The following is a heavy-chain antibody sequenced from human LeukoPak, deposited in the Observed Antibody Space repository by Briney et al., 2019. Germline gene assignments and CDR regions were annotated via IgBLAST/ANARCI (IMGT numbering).Heavy chain of an antibody. V-gene: IGHV3-66*01. Sequence: GGSLRLSCAASGFTVSSNYMSWVRQAPGKGLEWVSVIYSSGSTYYADSVKGRFTISRDNAKNSLYLQMNSLRAEDTAVYYCARVGMRYYDSSGYSDYWGQGTLVTVSS. CDR2: IYSSGST. CDR3: ARVGMRYYDSSGYSDY. CDR1: GFTVSSNY. J-gene: IGHJ4*02. D-gene: IGHD3-22*01.